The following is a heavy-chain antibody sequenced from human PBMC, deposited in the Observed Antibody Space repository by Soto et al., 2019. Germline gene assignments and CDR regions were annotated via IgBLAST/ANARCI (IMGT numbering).Heavy chain of an antibody. Sequence: QVQFVQSGAEVKKPGASVKVSCKASGYTFTSYAIHWVRQAPGQRLEWMGWINAGNGNTKYSQRFQGRVTITRDTSASTAYMEVSSLRSEDTAVYYCARSSGWSVDWFDPWGQGTLVTVSS. V-gene: IGHV1-3*01. CDR1: GYTFTSYA. D-gene: IGHD6-19*01. J-gene: IGHJ5*02. CDR3: ARSSGWSVDWFDP. CDR2: INAGNGNT.